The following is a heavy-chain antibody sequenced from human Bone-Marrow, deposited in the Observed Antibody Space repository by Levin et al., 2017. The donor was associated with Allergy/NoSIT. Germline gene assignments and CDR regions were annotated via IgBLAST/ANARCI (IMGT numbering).Heavy chain of an antibody. CDR1: GFTFSRYV. Sequence: GGSLRLSCAASGFTFSRYVMTWVRQAPGKGLEWVSVIIGSGSDSDYADSVKGRFTISRDNSKNTLYLQMTNLRVEDTAVYYCARDQDYYDSSGSSHWGQGTLVTVSS. CDR2: IIGSGSDS. CDR3: ARDQDYYDSSGSSH. J-gene: IGHJ4*02. V-gene: IGHV3-23*01. D-gene: IGHD3-22*01.